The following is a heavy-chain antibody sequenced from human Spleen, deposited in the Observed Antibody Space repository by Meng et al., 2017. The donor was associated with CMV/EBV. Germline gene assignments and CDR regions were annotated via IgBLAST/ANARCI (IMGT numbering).Heavy chain of an antibody. J-gene: IGHJ4*02. CDR2: IRYDGSNK. V-gene: IGHV3-30*02. CDR1: GFTFSSYG. D-gene: IGHD5-24*01. Sequence: GGSLRLSCAASGFTFSSYGMHWVRQAPGKGLEWVAFIRYDGSNKYYADSVKGRFTISRDNSKSTLYLQMNSLRAEDTAVYYCAKDLGDGYGADYWGQGALVTVSS. CDR3: AKDLGDGYGADY.